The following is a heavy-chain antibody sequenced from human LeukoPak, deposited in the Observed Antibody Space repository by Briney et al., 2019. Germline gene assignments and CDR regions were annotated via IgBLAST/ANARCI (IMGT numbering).Heavy chain of an antibody. D-gene: IGHD2-21*01. CDR1: GYTLTELS. Sequence: GASVKVSCKVSGYTLTELSMHWVRQAPGKGLEWMGGFDPEDGETIYAQKFQGRVTMTEDTSTDTAYMELSSLRFEDTAVYYCATGGHTGDGFDYWGQGTLVTVSS. V-gene: IGHV1-24*01. J-gene: IGHJ4*02. CDR2: FDPEDGET. CDR3: ATGGHTGDGFDY.